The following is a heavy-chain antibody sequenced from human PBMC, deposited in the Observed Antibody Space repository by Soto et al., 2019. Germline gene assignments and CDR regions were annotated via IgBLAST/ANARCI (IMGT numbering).Heavy chain of an antibody. CDR3: AYRVLRTVFGLVTTTAIYFDF. CDR1: GFSLTTSGVG. V-gene: IGHV2-5*02. D-gene: IGHD3-3*01. J-gene: IGHJ4*02. CDR2: IYWDDDK. Sequence: QITLNESGPTVVRPTETLTLTCRFSGFSLTTSGVGVGWIRQSPGKAPEWLALIYWDDDKRYSASLKSTLTISKDTFKNLVVLTLSDFDPADIATYYCAYRVLRTVFGLVTTTAIYFDFWGQGTPVAVSS.